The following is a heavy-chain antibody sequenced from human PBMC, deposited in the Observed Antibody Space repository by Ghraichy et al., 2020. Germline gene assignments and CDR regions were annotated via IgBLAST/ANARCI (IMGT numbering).Heavy chain of an antibody. Sequence: GSLRLSCTVSGDSIGTHYWSWIRQPPGKRPEWLGYVFYTGNPNYSPSLKSRLTVSLDTSKNQFSLNLTSVTAADTAVYYCARGKDQLLCPFDTWGQGILVTVSS. CDR3: ARGKDQLLCPFDT. CDR2: VFYTGNP. D-gene: IGHD2-2*01. CDR1: GDSIGTHY. J-gene: IGHJ4*02. V-gene: IGHV4-59*11.